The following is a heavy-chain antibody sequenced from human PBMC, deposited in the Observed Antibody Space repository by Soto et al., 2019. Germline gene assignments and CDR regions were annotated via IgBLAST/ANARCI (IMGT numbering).Heavy chain of an antibody. J-gene: IGHJ5*02. V-gene: IGHV4-30-2*01. CDR3: ARGYHDSTQSWFDP. Sequence: LSLTCAVSGGSISSGGYSWSWIRQPPGKGLEWIGYIYHSGSTYYNPSLKSRVTISVDRAKNQFSLKLSSVTAADTAVYYCARGYHDSTQSWFDPWRQLTLITAST. CDR1: GGSISSGGYS. D-gene: IGHD3-16*01. CDR2: IYHSGST.